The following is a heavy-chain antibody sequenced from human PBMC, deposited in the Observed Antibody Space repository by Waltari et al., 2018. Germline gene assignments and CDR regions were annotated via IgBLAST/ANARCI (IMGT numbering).Heavy chain of an antibody. CDR1: GYSISSGYY. V-gene: IGHV4-38-2*01. D-gene: IGHD3-3*01. J-gene: IGHJ3*01. CDR3: ARHHYDFWSGYFLDAFDV. Sequence: QVQLQESGPGLVKPSETLSLTCAVSGYSISSGYYWGWIRQPPGKGLEWIGSIYHSRTTYYNPSLKSRVTISVDTSKNQSSLKLSSVTAADTAVYYCARHHYDFWSGYFLDAFDVWGQGTMVTVSS. CDR2: IYHSRTT.